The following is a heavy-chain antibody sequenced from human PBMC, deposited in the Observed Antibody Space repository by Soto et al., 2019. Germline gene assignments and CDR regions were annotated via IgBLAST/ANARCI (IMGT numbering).Heavy chain of an antibody. CDR2: IYYSGST. D-gene: IGHD2-15*01. J-gene: IGHJ3*02. CDR3: ARQRCGGGRCYDAFDI. CDR1: GGSVSSGSFH. V-gene: IGHV4-61*01. Sequence: SETLSLTCTVSGGSVSSGSFHWSWIRRPPGKGLEWIGYIYYSGSTNYNNPSFKSRVTISLDTSKNQFSLKLSSVTAADTAIYYCARQRCGGGRCYDAFDIWGQGTMVTVSS.